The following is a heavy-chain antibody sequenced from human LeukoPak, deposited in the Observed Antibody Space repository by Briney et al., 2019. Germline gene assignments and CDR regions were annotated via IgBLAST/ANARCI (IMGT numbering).Heavy chain of an antibody. Sequence: SWVRQAPGKGLEWIGEIYHSGSTNYNPSLKSRVIIMIDTPKNHFSLTLSSVTAADTAVYYCARSDGYGLVGIWGQGTMVTVPS. D-gene: IGHD3-10*01. V-gene: IGHV4-4*02. CDR2: IYHSGST. J-gene: IGHJ3*02. CDR3: ARSDGYGLVGI.